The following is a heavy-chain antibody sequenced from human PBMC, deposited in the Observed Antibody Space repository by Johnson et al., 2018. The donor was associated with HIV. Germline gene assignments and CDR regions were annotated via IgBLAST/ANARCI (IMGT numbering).Heavy chain of an antibody. CDR3: ARGGLGFQNIHDPFDI. V-gene: IGHV3-30*02. Sequence: QVQLVESGGGVVQPGGSLRLSCAASGFTFSSYGMHWVRQAPGKGLEWVAFIRYDGSNKYYADSVKGRFTISRDNSKNTLYLQMNSLRAEDTALYYCARGGLGFQNIHDPFDIWGQGTLVTVSS. J-gene: IGHJ3*02. D-gene: IGHD1/OR15-1a*01. CDR2: IRYDGSNK. CDR1: GFTFSSYG.